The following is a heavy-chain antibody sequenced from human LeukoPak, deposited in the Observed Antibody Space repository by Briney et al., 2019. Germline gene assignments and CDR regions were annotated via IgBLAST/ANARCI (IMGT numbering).Heavy chain of an antibody. CDR2: IIPILGIA. J-gene: IGHJ4*02. Sequence: ASVKVSCKASGGTFSSYAISWVRQAPGQGLEWMGRIIPILGIANYAQKFQGRVTITRDTSASTAYMELSSLRSEDTAVYYCARDLLWFGELLENPPGYWGQGTLVTVSS. CDR3: ARDLLWFGELLENPPGY. D-gene: IGHD3-10*01. CDR1: GGTFSSYA. V-gene: IGHV1-69*04.